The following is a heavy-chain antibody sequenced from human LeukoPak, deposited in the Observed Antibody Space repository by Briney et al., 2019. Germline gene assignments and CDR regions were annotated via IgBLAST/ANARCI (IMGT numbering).Heavy chain of an antibody. Sequence: QPGGSLRLSCAASGFTFSSYGMHWVRQAPGKGLEWVAFIRYDGSNKYYADSVKGRFTISRDNSKNTLYLQMNSLRAGDTAVYYCARDARPNYYTSGSGIWGQGTLVTVSS. V-gene: IGHV3-30*02. CDR1: GFTFSSYG. CDR3: ARDARPNYYTSGSGI. J-gene: IGHJ4*02. CDR2: IRYDGSNK. D-gene: IGHD3-10*01.